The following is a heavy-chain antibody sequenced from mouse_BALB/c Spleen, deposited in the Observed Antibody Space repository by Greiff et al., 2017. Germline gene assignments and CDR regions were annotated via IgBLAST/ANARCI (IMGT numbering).Heavy chain of an antibody. D-gene: IGHD2-14*01. CDR2: IDPANGNT. V-gene: IGHV14-3*02. J-gene: IGHJ1*01. CDR3: ARYGYRYDGYFDV. CDR1: GFNIKDTY. Sequence: VQLQQSGAELVKPGASVKLSCTASGFNIKDTYMHWVKQRPEQGLEWIGRIDPANGNTKYDPKFQGKATITADTSSNTAYLQLSSLTSEDTAVYYCARYGYRYDGYFDVWGAGTTVTVSS.